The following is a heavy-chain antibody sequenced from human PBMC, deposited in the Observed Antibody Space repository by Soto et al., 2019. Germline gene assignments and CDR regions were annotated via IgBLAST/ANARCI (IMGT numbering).Heavy chain of an antibody. V-gene: IGHV4-31*03. Sequence: QVQLQESGPGLVKPSQTLSLTCTVSGGSISSGGYYWSWIRQHPGKGLEWIGYIYYSGSTYYNPSLKSRVTISVDTSKNQFSRKLSSVTAADTAVYYCARVYGDYAREGVAWFDPWGQGTLVTVSS. CDR1: GGSISSGGYY. D-gene: IGHD4-17*01. J-gene: IGHJ5*02. CDR3: ARVYGDYAREGVAWFDP. CDR2: IYYSGST.